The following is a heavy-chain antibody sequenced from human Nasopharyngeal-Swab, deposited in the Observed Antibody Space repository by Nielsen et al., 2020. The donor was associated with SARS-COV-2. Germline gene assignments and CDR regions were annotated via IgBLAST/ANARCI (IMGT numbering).Heavy chain of an antibody. Sequence: GESLKISCAASGFTFSSYAMHWVRQAPGKGPEWVAVISYDGSNKYYADSVKGRFTISRDNSKNTLYLQMNSLRAEDTAVYYCAREAMVRGKPTIYYYGMDVWGQGTTVTVSS. CDR2: ISYDGSNK. V-gene: IGHV3-30-3*01. D-gene: IGHD3-10*01. CDR1: GFTFSSYA. CDR3: AREAMVRGKPTIYYYGMDV. J-gene: IGHJ6*02.